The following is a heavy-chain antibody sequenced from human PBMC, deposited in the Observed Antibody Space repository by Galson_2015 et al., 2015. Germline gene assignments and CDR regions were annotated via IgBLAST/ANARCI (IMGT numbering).Heavy chain of an antibody. CDR1: GYTFTTYG. V-gene: IGHV1-18*01. CDR2: ISGYNGNT. D-gene: IGHD2-2*01. Sequence: SVKVSCKASGYTFTTYGFSWVRQAPGQGLEWMGWISGYNGNTNYAQKLQGRVTMTTDTPTSTAYMELRSLRSDDTAVYYCARGPRYCGTTSCFADFYYMDVWGKGTTVTVSS. CDR3: ARGPRYCGTTSCFADFYYMDV. J-gene: IGHJ6*03.